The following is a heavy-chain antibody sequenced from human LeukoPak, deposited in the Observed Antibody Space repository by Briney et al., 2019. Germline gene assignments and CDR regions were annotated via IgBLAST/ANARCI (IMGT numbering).Heavy chain of an antibody. CDR2: ISAYNGNT. Sequence: GSVKVSCKASGYTFASYGISWVRQAPGQGLEWMGWISAYNGNTNYAQKLQGRVTMTTDTSTSTAYMELRSLRSDDTAVYYCARDSSSSWTYYFDYWGRGTLVTVSS. V-gene: IGHV1-18*01. CDR3: ARDSSSSWTYYFDY. CDR1: GYTFASYG. J-gene: IGHJ4*02. D-gene: IGHD6-13*01.